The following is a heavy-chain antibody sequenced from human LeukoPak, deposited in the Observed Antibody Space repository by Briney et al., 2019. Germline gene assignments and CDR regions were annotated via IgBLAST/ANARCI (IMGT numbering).Heavy chain of an antibody. J-gene: IGHJ3*02. CDR2: IYYSGST. V-gene: IGHV4-31*03. D-gene: IGHD5-12*01. CDR1: GGSISSGGYY. Sequence: SQTLSLTCTVSGGSISSGGYYWCWIRQHPGKGLEWIGYIYYSGSTYYNPSLKSRVTISVDTSKNQFSLKLSSVTAADTAVYYCARGWIPSDAFDIWGQGTMVTVSS. CDR3: ARGWIPSDAFDI.